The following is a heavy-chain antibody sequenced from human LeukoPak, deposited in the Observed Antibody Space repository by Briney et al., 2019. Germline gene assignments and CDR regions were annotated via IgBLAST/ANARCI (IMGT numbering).Heavy chain of an antibody. J-gene: IGHJ4*02. CDR2: INPSGGST. D-gene: IGHD6-19*01. CDR3: ARDEQWLVLHY. Sequence: ASVKVSCKASGYTFTSYYMRWVRQAPGQGLEWMGIINPSGGSTSYAQKFQGRVTMTRDMSTSTVYMELSSLRSEDTAVYYCARDEQWLVLHYWGQGTLVTVSS. V-gene: IGHV1-46*01. CDR1: GYTFTSYY.